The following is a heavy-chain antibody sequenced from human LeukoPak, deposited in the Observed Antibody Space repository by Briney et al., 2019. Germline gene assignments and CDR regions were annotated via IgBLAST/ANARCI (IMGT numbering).Heavy chain of an antibody. CDR3: AREIRYCSGSKCYLFDY. CDR1: GFTFSSYE. D-gene: IGHD2-15*01. J-gene: IGHJ4*02. CDR2: ISSSGSTI. Sequence: SRGSLRVSCAASGFTFSSYEMNWVRQAPGKGLERVSYISSSGSTIYYAGSVKGRFTISRDNAKNSLYLQMNSLRAEDTAVYYCAREIRYCSGSKCYLFDYWGQGTLVTVSS. V-gene: IGHV3-48*03.